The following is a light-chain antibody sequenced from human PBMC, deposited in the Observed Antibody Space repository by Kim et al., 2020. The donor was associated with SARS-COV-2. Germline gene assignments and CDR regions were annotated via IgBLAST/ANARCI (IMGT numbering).Light chain of an antibody. J-gene: IGLJ2*01. CDR3: QTWGTGIVV. V-gene: IGLV4-69*01. Sequence: SVKLTCTLSRGHSNYAIAWHQQQPEKGPRYLMKLNSDGSHSKGDGIPDRFSGSSSGAERYLTISSLQSEDEADYYCQTWGTGIVVFGGGTQLTVL. CDR2: LNSDGSH. CDR1: RGHSNYA.